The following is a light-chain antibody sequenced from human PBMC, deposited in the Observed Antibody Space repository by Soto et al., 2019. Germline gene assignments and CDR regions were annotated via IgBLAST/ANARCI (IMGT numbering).Light chain of an antibody. V-gene: IGLV4-69*01. CDR1: SGHSSYA. CDR3: QTWGTEGV. J-gene: IGLJ2*01. CDR2: VNSDGSH. Sequence: QLVLTQSPSASASLGASVKLTCTLSSGHSSYAIAWHQQQPEKGPRYLMKVNSDGSHSKGDGISDRFSGSSSGAERYLTISSLQSEDEADYYCQTWGTEGVFGGGTKLTVL.